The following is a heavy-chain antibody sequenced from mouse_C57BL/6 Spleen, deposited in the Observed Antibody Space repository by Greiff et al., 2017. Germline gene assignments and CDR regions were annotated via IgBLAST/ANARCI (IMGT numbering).Heavy chain of an antibody. D-gene: IGHD2-4*01. CDR3: ARTVYDYPSYWYFDV. J-gene: IGHJ1*03. CDR1: GYTFTDYN. Sequence: EVQLQQSGPELVKPGASVKIPCKASGYTFTDYNMDWVKQSNGKSLEGIGDINPNNGGTIYNQKFKGKATLTVDKSSSKAYMELRSLTSEDTAVYYCARTVYDYPSYWYFDVWGTGTTVTVSS. V-gene: IGHV1-18*01. CDR2: INPNNGGT.